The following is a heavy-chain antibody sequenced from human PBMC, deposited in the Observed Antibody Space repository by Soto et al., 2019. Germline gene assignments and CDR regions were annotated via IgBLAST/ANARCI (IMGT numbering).Heavy chain of an antibody. CDR3: TTDFWSGYVPGY. J-gene: IGHJ4*02. D-gene: IGHD3-3*01. CDR1: GFAFSNAW. Sequence: GGSLRLSCAASGFAFSNAWINWVRQAPGKGLEWVGRIKSKTDGGTTDYAAPVKGRFTISRDDSKNTLYLQMNSLKTEDTAVYYCTTDFWSGYVPGYWGQGTLVTVSS. CDR2: IKSKTDGGTT. V-gene: IGHV3-15*07.